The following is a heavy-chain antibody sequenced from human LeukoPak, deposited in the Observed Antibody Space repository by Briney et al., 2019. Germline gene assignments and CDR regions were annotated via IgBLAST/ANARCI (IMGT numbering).Heavy chain of an antibody. CDR3: ARVPMTTVTTRDYYYMDV. V-gene: IGHV4-59*01. CDR1: GASISTFY. J-gene: IGHJ6*03. Sequence: PSETLSLTCTVSGASISTFYWSWLRQPPGKGLELIGYIDYSGSTNFNPSLKSRVTISVDTPKNQFSLRLTSVTAADTAVYYWARVPMTTVTTRDYYYMDVWGKGTPVTIYS. D-gene: IGHD4-17*01. CDR2: IDYSGST.